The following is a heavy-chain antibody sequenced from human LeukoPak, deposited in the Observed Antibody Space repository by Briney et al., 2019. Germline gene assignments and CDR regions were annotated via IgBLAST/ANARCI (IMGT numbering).Heavy chain of an antibody. D-gene: IGHD4-23*01. V-gene: IGHV3-74*01. Sequence: PGGSLRLSCAASGFTFSSYWMNWVRQAPGKGLVWVSRIASDGSSTTYADSVRGRFSISRDNATNTLYLQMNSLRVEDTAVYYCARGRPHGNDYWGQGTLVTVSS. CDR2: IASDGSST. J-gene: IGHJ4*02. CDR1: GFTFSSYW. CDR3: ARGRPHGNDY.